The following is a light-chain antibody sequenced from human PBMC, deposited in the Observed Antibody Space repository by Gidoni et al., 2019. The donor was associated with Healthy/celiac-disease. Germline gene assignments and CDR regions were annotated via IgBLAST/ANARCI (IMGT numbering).Light chain of an antibody. V-gene: IGKV1-33*01. CDR3: QQYDNLPLT. Sequence: DIQMTQSPSSLSASVGDRVTIPRQASQDISNYLDWYQQKPGKAPKLLIYDASNLETGVPARFSGSGSGTDFTFTISSLQPEDIATYYCQQYDNLPLTFGGXTKVEIK. J-gene: IGKJ4*01. CDR2: DAS. CDR1: QDISNY.